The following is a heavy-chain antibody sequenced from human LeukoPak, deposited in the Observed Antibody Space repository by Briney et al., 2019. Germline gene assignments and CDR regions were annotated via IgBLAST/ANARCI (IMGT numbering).Heavy chain of an antibody. D-gene: IGHD6-19*01. CDR2: ISPYNGDT. V-gene: IGHV1-18*01. CDR3: ARGPYSSDWGDYYFDY. CDR1: GYTFTSYG. Sequence: ASVKVSCKASGYTFTSYGISWVRQAPGQGLEWMGWISPYNGDTNYAQKFQGRVTMTTDTSTSTVYMELRSLRSDDTAVYYCARGPYSSDWGDYYFDYWGQGTLVTVSP. J-gene: IGHJ4*02.